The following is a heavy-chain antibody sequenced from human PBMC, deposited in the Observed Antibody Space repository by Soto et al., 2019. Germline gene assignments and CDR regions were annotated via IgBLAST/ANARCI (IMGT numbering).Heavy chain of an antibody. CDR3: ARGNYCSGDRCTEGPNLFGP. CDR1: GFTFTTFS. CDR2: IHSSSTTI. J-gene: IGHJ5*02. Sequence: EVQLVESGGGLVQPGGSLRLSCEASGFTFTTFSMSWVRQAPGKGLEWVSYIHSSSTTIFYADSVKGRFTISRDNAKNSVYLQMNSLRVEDTAVYYCARGNYCSGDRCTEGPNLFGPWGQGTLVTVSS. D-gene: IGHD2-15*01. V-gene: IGHV3-48*01.